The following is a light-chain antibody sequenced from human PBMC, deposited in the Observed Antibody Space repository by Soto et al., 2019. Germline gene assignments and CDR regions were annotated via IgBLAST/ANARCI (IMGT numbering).Light chain of an antibody. J-gene: IGLJ3*02. V-gene: IGLV4-69*01. Sequence: QSVLTQSPSASASLGASVKLTCTLSSGHSSYAIAWHQQQPEKGPRYLMKLNGDGSHSKGDGIPDRFSGSSSGAERYLTSSRLQSEDEADYYCQTWGTGSWVFGGGTKVTVL. CDR3: QTWGTGSWV. CDR1: SGHSSYA. CDR2: LNGDGSH.